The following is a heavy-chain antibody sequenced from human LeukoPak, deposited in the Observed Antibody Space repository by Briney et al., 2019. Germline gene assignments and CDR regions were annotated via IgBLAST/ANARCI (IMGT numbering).Heavy chain of an antibody. CDR3: ARSESGYSYGYFVGY. Sequence: PGGSLRLSCAASGFTVSSNYMSWVRQAPGKGLEWVSVIYSGGSTYYADSVKGRFTISRDNSKNTLYLQMNSLRAEDTAVYYCARSESGYSYGYFVGYWGQGTLVTVSS. CDR2: IYSGGST. J-gene: IGHJ4*02. CDR1: GFTVSSNY. V-gene: IGHV3-53*01. D-gene: IGHD5-18*01.